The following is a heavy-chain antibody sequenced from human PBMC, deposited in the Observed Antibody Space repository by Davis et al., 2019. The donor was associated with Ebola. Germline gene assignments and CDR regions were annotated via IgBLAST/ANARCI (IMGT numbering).Heavy chain of an antibody. CDR2: ISSDSDYI. CDR3: ARAVGTVAGYIDY. Sequence: GGSLRLSCAASGFTFSDYYMSWIRQAPGKGLEWVSSISSDSDYIYYADSAKGRFTISRDNAKNSLYLQMNSLRAEDTAVYYCARAVGTVAGYIDYWGQGTLVTVSS. CDR1: GFTFSDYY. V-gene: IGHV3-11*05. J-gene: IGHJ4*02. D-gene: IGHD6-19*01.